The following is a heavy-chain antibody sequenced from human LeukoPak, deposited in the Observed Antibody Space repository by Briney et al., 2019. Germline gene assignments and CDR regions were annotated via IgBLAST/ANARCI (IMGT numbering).Heavy chain of an antibody. D-gene: IGHD2-2*01. J-gene: IGHJ4*02. CDR2: IIPIFGTA. CDR3: ARGILRYDYLDH. V-gene: IGHV1-69*05. CDR1: GGTFSSYA. Sequence: SVKVSCKASGGTFSSYAISWVRQAPGQGLEWMGRIIPIFGTANYAQKFQGRVTITTDESTSTAYMELSSLRSEDTAVYYCARGILRYDYLDHWGQGTLVSVSS.